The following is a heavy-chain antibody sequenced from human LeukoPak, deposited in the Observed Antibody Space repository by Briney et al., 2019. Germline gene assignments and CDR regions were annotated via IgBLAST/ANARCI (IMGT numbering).Heavy chain of an antibody. CDR1: GFTFSSYS. J-gene: IGHJ4*02. Sequence: GGSLRLSCAASGFTFSSYSMNWVRQAPGKGLEWVSSISSSSSYIYYADSVKGRFTISRDNAKNSLYLQMNSLRAEDTAVYYCARDLGSGSYYNRDPLFDYWGQGTLVTVSS. CDR2: ISSSSSYI. CDR3: ARDLGSGSYYNRDPLFDY. D-gene: IGHD3-10*01. V-gene: IGHV3-21*01.